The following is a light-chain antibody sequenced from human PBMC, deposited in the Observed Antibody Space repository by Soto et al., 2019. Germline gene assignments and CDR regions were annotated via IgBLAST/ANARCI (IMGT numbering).Light chain of an antibody. J-gene: IGLJ2*01. CDR3: TSFAGSDKLI. CDR1: ASDIGAYNF. Sequence: QSALTQPPSASGSPGQSATISCTGAASDIGAYNFVSWYQQYPGKAPKLMIYEVYKRPSGVPDRFSGSKSGNTASPTVSGLQAEDEADYYCTSFAGSDKLIFGGGTKLTVL. CDR2: EVY. V-gene: IGLV2-8*01.